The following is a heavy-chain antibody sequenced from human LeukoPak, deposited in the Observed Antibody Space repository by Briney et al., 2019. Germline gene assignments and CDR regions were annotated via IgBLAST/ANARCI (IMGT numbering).Heavy chain of an antibody. J-gene: IGHJ5*02. D-gene: IGHD1-26*01. CDR2: INHSGIT. V-gene: IGHV4-38-2*02. CDR1: DYSISSAYY. CDR3: VRDRCGSRRGWFDP. Sequence: PSETLSLTCTISDYSISSAYYWGWIRQPPGKGLEWIGEINHSGITYYNPSLRSRVTISVDTSKNQFSLKLSSVTAADTAVYYCVRDRCGSRRGWFDPWGQGTLVTVSS.